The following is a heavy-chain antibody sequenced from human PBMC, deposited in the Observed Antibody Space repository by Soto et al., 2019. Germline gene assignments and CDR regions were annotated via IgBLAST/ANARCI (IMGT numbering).Heavy chain of an antibody. V-gene: IGHV4-31*03. Sequence: SETLSLTCTVSGGSISSGGYYWTWIRQHPGKGLEWVGSISYSGSTYSNPSLKSRVSISVDTSKNQFSLNLNSVTAADTAVYYCARAVSTHFDSWGQGTLVT. D-gene: IGHD6-13*01. CDR1: GGSISSGGYY. J-gene: IGHJ4*02. CDR3: ARAVSTHFDS. CDR2: ISYSGST.